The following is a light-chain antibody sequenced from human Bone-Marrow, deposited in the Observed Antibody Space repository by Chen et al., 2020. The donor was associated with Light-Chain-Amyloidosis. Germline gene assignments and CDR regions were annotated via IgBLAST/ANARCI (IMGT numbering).Light chain of an antibody. CDR3: QSYDSSLSPLWV. V-gene: IGLV1-47*01. CDR2: RND. J-gene: IGLJ3*02. CDR1: SSNIVRNY. Sequence: QSVLTQPPSASGTPGQRVTISCSGSSSNIVRNYVSWYQQLPGTAPKLLIFRNDQRPSGVPDRFSGSKSGTSASLAITGLQAEDEADYYGQSYDSSLSPLWVFGGGTKLTVL.